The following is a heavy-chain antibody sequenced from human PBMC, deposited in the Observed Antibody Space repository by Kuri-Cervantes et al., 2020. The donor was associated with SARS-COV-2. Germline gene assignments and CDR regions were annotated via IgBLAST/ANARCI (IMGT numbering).Heavy chain of an antibody. CDR2: IYSGGST. CDR3: ARVVGIRGYFDY. CDR1: GGSISSSSYY. J-gene: IGHJ4*02. Sequence: ETLSLTCTVSGGSISSSSYYWGWIRQPPGKGLEWVSVIYSGGSTYYADSVKGRFTISRDNSKNTLYLQMNSLRAEDTAVYYCARVVGIRGYFDYWGQGTLVTVSS. V-gene: IGHV3-53*01. D-gene: IGHD3-10*01.